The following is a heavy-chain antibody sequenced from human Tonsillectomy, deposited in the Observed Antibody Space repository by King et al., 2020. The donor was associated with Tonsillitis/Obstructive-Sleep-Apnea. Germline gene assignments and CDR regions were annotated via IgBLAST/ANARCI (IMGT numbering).Heavy chain of an antibody. Sequence: QLQESGPGLVKPSETLSLTCSVSGHSIRSSSYYWGWIRQPPGKGLEWIGTIYYTGSTYYNPSLKSRVTISVDTSKNQFSLKLSSVTAADSAVYYCARHERDGYGTNFDYWGQGTLVTVSS. CDR3: ARHERDGYGTNFDY. CDR2: IYYTGST. V-gene: IGHV4-39*01. J-gene: IGHJ4*02. D-gene: IGHD5-24*01. CDR1: GHSIRSSSYY.